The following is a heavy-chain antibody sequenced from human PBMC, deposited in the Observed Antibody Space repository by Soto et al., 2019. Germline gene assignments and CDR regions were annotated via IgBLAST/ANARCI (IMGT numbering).Heavy chain of an antibody. Sequence: QLQLQESGSGLLEPSQTLSLSCVVSGGSISSSDYSWSRIRQPPGKGLEWIGYIYHSGSTYYNPSLKSRVTISVDRSKNQFSLKLSSVTASDTAVYYCARGMTTVTTLDYWGQGTLVTVSS. CDR3: ARGMTTVTTLDY. V-gene: IGHV4-30-2*01. CDR1: GGSISSSDYS. D-gene: IGHD4-4*01. J-gene: IGHJ4*02. CDR2: IYHSGST.